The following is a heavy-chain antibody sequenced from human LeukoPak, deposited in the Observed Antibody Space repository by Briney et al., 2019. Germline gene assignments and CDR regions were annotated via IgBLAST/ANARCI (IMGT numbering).Heavy chain of an antibody. J-gene: IGHJ4*02. Sequence: SGTLSLTCGVSGGSIDSTNYWCWVRQAPGKGVVWSGEVAHDGSRNYNPSLRSRLAISSERANNYFSMSMTAVTAADKALEYCTRENRPFCPFAFWGQGVMVTVS. CDR1: GGSIDSTNY. CDR3: TRENRPFCPFAF. V-gene: IGHV4-4*02. D-gene: IGHD3-3*01. CDR2: VAHDGSR.